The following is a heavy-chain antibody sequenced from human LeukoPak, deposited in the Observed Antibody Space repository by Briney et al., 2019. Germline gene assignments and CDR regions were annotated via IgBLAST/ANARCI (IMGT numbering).Heavy chain of an antibody. CDR3: ARRAGAYSHPYDY. D-gene: IGHD4/OR15-4a*01. CDR2: ISYDGRNK. J-gene: IGHJ4*02. Sequence: GGSLRLSCAASAFTFNNYAIHWVRQAPGKGLEWVGVISYDGRNKYYADSVKGRFTISRDNSKNTLYLQMNSLRAEDTAVYYCARRAGAYSHPYDYWGQGTLVTVSS. V-gene: IGHV3-30*14. CDR1: AFTFNNYA.